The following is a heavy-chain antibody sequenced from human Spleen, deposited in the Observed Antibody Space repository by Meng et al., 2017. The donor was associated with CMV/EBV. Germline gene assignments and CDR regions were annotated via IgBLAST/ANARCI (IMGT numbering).Heavy chain of an antibody. Sequence: ASVKVSCKASGYTFTDYGISWVRQAPGQGLEWMGWISPYDGDTNYARKLQGRVTLTTDTSTTTAYMELRSLRSDDTAVYYCARDLEYCGSTSCFEDCFDPWGQGTLVTVSS. CDR1: GYTFTDYG. D-gene: IGHD2-2*01. V-gene: IGHV1-18*01. CDR3: ARDLEYCGSTSCFEDCFDP. J-gene: IGHJ5*02. CDR2: ISPYDGDT.